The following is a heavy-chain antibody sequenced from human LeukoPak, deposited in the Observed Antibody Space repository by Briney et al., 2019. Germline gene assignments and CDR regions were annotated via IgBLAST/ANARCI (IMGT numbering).Heavy chain of an antibody. J-gene: IGHJ5*02. CDR1: GYSFTSYY. V-gene: IGHV1-46*01. CDR3: ARVSCSGGSCYAGWFDR. Sequence: ASVKVSCKASGYSFTSYYIHWVRQAPGQGLEWMGIINPSGGSTSYAQKFQGRVTITADESTSTAYMELSSLRSEDTAVYYCARVSCSGGSCYAGWFDRWGQGTLVTVSS. CDR2: INPSGGST. D-gene: IGHD2-15*01.